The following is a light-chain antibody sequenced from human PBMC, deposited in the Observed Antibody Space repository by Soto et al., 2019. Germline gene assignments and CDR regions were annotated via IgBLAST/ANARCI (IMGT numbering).Light chain of an antibody. Sequence: SYELTQPPSGSVAPGQTARITCRGNNIGAKSVLWYQQKPGQAPVVVVYDDSDRPSGFPERFSGSSSWNTATLTISGVEAGDEAVYYCQVWDTSSDHPFGTGTKVTVL. CDR1: NIGAKS. J-gene: IGLJ1*01. V-gene: IGLV3-21*02. CDR2: DDS. CDR3: QVWDTSSDHP.